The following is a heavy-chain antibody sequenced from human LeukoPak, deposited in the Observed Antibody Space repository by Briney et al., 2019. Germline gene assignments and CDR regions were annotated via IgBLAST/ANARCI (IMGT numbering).Heavy chain of an antibody. V-gene: IGHV1-69*04. J-gene: IGHJ4*02. CDR1: GVTFSSYA. CDR3: ARSPRYYYGSGSYQREDY. Sequence: GASVKVSCKASGVTFSSYAISWVLQAPGQGLEWMGRIIPILGIANYAQKFQGRVTITADKSTSTAYMELSSLRSEDTAVYYCARSPRYYYGSGSYQREDYWGQGTLVTVSS. D-gene: IGHD3-10*01. CDR2: IIPILGIA.